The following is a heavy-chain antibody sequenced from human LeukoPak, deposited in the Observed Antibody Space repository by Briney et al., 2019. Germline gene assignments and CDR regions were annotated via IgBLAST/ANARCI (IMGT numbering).Heavy chain of an antibody. CDR1: GFTFSSYA. D-gene: IGHD3-9*01. CDR3: ANDVFAYYDTLTADRGNYFDY. Sequence: GGSLRLSCAASGFTFSSYAMSWVRQAPGKGLEWVSAISGSGGSTYYADSVKGRFTISRDNSKNTLYLQMNSLRAEDTAVYYCANDVFAYYDTLTADRGNYFDYWGQGTLVTVSS. J-gene: IGHJ4*02. CDR2: ISGSGGST. V-gene: IGHV3-23*01.